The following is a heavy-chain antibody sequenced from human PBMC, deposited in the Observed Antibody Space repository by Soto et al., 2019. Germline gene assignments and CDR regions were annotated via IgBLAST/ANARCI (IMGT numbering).Heavy chain of an antibody. Sequence: GGSLRLSCEGSGITFSNYVMSWVRLAPGTGLEWVSGISGSGSNSDYADSVKGRFTISRDNSKNTVYLQMNSLRAEDTAAYYCVKGVSAGVKPRGMDVWGQGTTVTVSS. J-gene: IGHJ6*02. V-gene: IGHV3-23*01. CDR1: GITFSNYV. D-gene: IGHD6-13*01. CDR3: VKGVSAGVKPRGMDV. CDR2: ISGSGSNS.